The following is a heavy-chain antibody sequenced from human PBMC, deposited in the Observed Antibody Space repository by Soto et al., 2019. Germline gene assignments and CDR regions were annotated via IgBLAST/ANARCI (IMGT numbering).Heavy chain of an antibody. CDR1: GFTFTSYA. D-gene: IGHD1-26*01. CDR2: ISGSADVI. CDR3: ARQRDGREGDY. J-gene: IGHJ4*02. Sequence: GGSLRLSCAVSGFTFTSYAMTWVRQPPGKGLEWVSSISGSADVIYYADSVKGRSTMSRDNSKVTLYLQLNSLRAEDTGVYYCARQRDGREGDYWGQGTLVTVSS. V-gene: IGHV3-23*01.